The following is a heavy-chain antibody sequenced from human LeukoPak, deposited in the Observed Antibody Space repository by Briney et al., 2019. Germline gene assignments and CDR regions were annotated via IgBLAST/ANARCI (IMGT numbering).Heavy chain of an antibody. CDR3: ARFNYYDSSGHFDY. CDR1: GFTFSSYG. V-gene: IGHV3-30*03. J-gene: IGHJ4*02. Sequence: GGSLRLSCAASGFTFSSYGMHWVRQVPGKGPEWVTVISYDGSNKYYADSVKGRFTISRDNSKNTLYLQMNSLRVEDTAVYYCARFNYYDSSGHFDYWGQGTLVTVSS. CDR2: ISYDGSNK. D-gene: IGHD3-22*01.